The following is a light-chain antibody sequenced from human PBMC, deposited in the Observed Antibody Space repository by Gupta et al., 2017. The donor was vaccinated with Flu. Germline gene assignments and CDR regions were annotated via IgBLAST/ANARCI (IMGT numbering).Light chain of an antibody. V-gene: IGKV1-17*01. CDR1: QDIRSD. CDR2: GAS. Sequence: DIQMTQSPSSLSASVGDRVTITCRASQDIRSDLGWYQQKPGKAPKRLIYGASSLQSGVPSRFSGSGSETEFTLTISSLQPEDFATYYCRQQNSFPWTFGQGTKVEIK. CDR3: RQQNSFPWT. J-gene: IGKJ1*01.